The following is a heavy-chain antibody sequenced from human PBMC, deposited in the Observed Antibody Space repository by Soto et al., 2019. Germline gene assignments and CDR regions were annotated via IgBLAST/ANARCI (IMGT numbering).Heavy chain of an antibody. CDR3: ATLEYSGYDDFDY. CDR2: IYYSGST. J-gene: IGHJ4*02. Sequence: PSETLSLTCPVSGSSISSSSYYWGWIRQPPGKGLEWIGSIYYSGSTYYNPSLKSRVTISVDTSKNQFSLKLSSVTAADTAVYYCATLEYSGYDDFDYWGQGTLVTVSS. CDR1: GSSISSSSYY. V-gene: IGHV4-39*01. D-gene: IGHD5-12*01.